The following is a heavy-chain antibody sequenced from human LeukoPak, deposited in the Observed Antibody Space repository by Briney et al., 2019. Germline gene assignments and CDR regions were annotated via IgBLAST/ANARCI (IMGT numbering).Heavy chain of an antibody. CDR1: RFTLRSYP. Sequence: HPGGSLTLPCAASRFTLRSYPMRWVRQTPGKRLEWVSASSCCGGTTYYAHSLKARLTLHRENSRKTLYLQMNSLRAEDTAIYYCAKDRYFDSSGLRGNYYFDYWGQGTLVTVSS. J-gene: IGHJ4*02. V-gene: IGHV3-23*01. CDR3: AKDRYFDSSGLRGNYYFDY. CDR2: SSCCGGTT. D-gene: IGHD3-22*01.